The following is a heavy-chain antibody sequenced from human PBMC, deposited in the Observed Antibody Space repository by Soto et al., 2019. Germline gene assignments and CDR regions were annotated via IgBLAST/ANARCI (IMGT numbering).Heavy chain of an antibody. CDR3: ARGYSGYDLDY. D-gene: IGHD5-12*01. Sequence: SDTLSLTCDVSGGSISSGGYSWSWIRQPPGKGLEWTGYIYHSGSTYYNPSLKSRVTISVDRSKNQFSLKLSSVTAADTAVYYCARGYSGYDLDYWGQGTLVTVSS. V-gene: IGHV4-30-2*01. CDR1: GGSISSGGYS. CDR2: IYHSGST. J-gene: IGHJ4*02.